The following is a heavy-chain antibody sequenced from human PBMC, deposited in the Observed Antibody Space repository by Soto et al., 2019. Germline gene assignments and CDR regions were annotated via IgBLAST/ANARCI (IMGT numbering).Heavy chain of an antibody. CDR3: AKGRIGWSSSLAPYYFDY. CDR1: GLTFSSYG. V-gene: IGHV3-30*18. J-gene: IGHJ4*02. Sequence: QVQLVESGGGVVQPGRSLRLSCASSGLTFSSYGMDWVRQAPGKVLEWVAVISYDGSNKYYADSVKGRFTISRDNSKNTLYLQMNSLRAEDTAVYYCAKGRIGWSSSLAPYYFDYWGQGTLVTVAS. D-gene: IGHD6-6*01. CDR2: ISYDGSNK.